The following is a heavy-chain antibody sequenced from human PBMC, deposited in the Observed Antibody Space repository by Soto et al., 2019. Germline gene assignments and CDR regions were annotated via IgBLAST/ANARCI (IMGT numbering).Heavy chain of an antibody. Sequence: GGSLRLSXAASGFTFSSYAMSWVRQAPGKGLEWVSAISGSGGSTYYADSVKGRFTISRDNSKNTLYLQMNSLRAEDTAVYYCAKEVRGYDSSGYAFHYFDYWGQGTLVTVSS. CDR1: GFTFSSYA. D-gene: IGHD3-22*01. J-gene: IGHJ4*02. V-gene: IGHV3-23*01. CDR2: ISGSGGST. CDR3: AKEVRGYDSSGYAFHYFDY.